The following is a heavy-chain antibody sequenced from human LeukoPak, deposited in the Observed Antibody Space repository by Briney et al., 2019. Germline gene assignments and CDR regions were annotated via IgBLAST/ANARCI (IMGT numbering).Heavy chain of an antibody. CDR3: ARHERAATAPFDY. CDR2: INHSGST. V-gene: IGHV4-34*01. J-gene: IGHJ4*02. Sequence: SETLSLTCAVYGGSFSGYYWSWIRQPPGKGLEWIGEINHSGSTNYNPSLKSRVTISVDTSKNQFSLKLSSVTAADTAVYYCARHERAATAPFDYWGQGTLVTVSS. CDR1: GGSFSGYY. D-gene: IGHD2-21*02.